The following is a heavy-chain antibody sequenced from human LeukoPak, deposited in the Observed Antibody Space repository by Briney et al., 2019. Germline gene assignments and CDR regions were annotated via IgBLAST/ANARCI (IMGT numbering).Heavy chain of an antibody. V-gene: IGHV4-61*02. CDR1: GGSISSGFYY. Sequence: PSETLSLTCTVSGGSISSGFYYWSWIRQPAGKGLEWIGRIYTSGSTNYNPSLKSRISISVDTSKSQFSLKLTSVTAADTAVYYCARRWGVDTFDVWAQGTMVTVSS. J-gene: IGHJ3*01. CDR3: ARRWGVDTFDV. D-gene: IGHD7-27*01. CDR2: IYTSGST.